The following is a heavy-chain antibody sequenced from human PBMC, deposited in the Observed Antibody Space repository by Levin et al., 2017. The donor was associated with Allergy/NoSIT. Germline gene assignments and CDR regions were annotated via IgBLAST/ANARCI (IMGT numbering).Heavy chain of an antibody. V-gene: IGHV3-43*01. J-gene: IGHJ4*02. Sequence: SCTTSGFNFDDYPMHWVRQVPGKGLEWVSLITWDGSGIFYADSVKGRFTISRDNSKNSLYLQMNGLRTEDAALYYCVKDHNPSGTWPDSWGQGTLVTVSS. CDR2: ITWDGSGI. CDR3: VKDHNPSGTWPDS. CDR1: GFNFDDYP.